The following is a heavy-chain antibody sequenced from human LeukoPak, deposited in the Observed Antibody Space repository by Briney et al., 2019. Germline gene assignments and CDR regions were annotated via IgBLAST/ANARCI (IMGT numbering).Heavy chain of an antibody. CDR3: AREPTVTSGLDY. D-gene: IGHD4-17*01. V-gene: IGHV4-34*01. CDR2: INHSGST. CDR1: GGSFSGYY. Sequence: SETLSLTCAVCGGSFSGYYWSWIRQPPGKGLEWIGEINHSGSTNYNPSLKSRVTISVDTSKNQFSLKLSSVTAADTAVYYCAREPTVTSGLDYWGQGTLVTVSS. J-gene: IGHJ4*02.